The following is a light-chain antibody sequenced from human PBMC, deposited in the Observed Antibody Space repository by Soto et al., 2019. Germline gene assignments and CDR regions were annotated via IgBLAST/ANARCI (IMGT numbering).Light chain of an antibody. CDR2: DNN. CDR3: GTWDSSLSAVV. V-gene: IGLV1-51*01. J-gene: IGLJ2*01. Sequence: QSVLTQPPSVSAAPGQTVTVSCSGSSSNIGNNYVSWYQHLPGTAPKFLIYDNNKRPSGIPDRFSGSKSGTSATLGITGLQTGDEADYYCGTWDSSLSAVVFGGGTKVTVL. CDR1: SSNIGNNY.